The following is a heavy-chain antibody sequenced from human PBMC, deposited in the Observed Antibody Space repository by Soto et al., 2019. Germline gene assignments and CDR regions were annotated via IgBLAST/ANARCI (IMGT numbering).Heavy chain of an antibody. CDR2: ISGHNGNT. V-gene: IGHV1-18*04. Sequence: ALVKVSCKASGYSFTSYGISWVRQAPGQGPEWMGWISGHNGNTNHPQSLQGRVTMTTDTSRNTAYMELRSLRSDDTAVYYCARHRFNYYDDTVYYYFDYWGRGTLGKVS. D-gene: IGHD3-22*01. CDR3: ARHRFNYYDDTVYYYFDY. CDR1: GYSFTSYG. J-gene: IGHJ4*02.